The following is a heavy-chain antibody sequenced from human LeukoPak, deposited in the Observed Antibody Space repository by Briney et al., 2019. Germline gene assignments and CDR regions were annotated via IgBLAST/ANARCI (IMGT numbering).Heavy chain of an antibody. CDR3: ARDYSSGCLDY. Sequence: GASVKVSCKASGYTFTGYYIHWVRQAPGQGLEWMGWINPHSGGTNYAQKFQGRVTMTRDTSISTAYMELSMLRSDDTAVYYCARDYSSGCLDYWGQGTLVTVSS. CDR1: GYTFTGYY. D-gene: IGHD6-19*01. CDR2: INPHSGGT. V-gene: IGHV1-2*02. J-gene: IGHJ4*02.